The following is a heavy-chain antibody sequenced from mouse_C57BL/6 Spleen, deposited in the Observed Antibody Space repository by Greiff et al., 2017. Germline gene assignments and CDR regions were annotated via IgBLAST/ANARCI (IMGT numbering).Heavy chain of an antibody. CDR2: ISSGSSTI. V-gene: IGHV5-17*01. Sequence: EVKLVESGGGLVKPGGSLKLSCAASGFTFSDYGMHWVRQAPEKGLEWVANISSGSSTIYYADTVKGRFTISRDNAKNTLFLQMTSLRSEDTAMYYCARQGDYGSSFYAMDYWGQGTSVTVSS. D-gene: IGHD1-1*01. CDR3: ARQGDYGSSFYAMDY. CDR1: GFTFSDYG. J-gene: IGHJ4*01.